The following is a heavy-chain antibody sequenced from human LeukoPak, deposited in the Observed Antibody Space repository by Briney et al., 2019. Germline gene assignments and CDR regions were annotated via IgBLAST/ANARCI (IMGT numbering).Heavy chain of an antibody. D-gene: IGHD3-10*01. CDR2: IYYSGST. CDR3: ARRVSGGLDYFDY. CDR1: GGSISSSSYY. Sequence: PSETLSLTCTVSGGSISSSSYYWGWIRQPPGKGLEWIGSIYYSGSTYYNPSLKSRVTISVDTSKNQFSLKLSSVTAADTAVYYCARRVSGGLDYFDYWGQGTLVTVSS. J-gene: IGHJ4*02. V-gene: IGHV4-39*01.